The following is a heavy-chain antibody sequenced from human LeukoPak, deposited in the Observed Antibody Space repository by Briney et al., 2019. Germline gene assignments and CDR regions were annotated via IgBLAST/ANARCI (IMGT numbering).Heavy chain of an antibody. J-gene: IGHJ6*02. CDR2: ISGSGGST. CDR1: GFTFSSYA. CDR3: AKLGVRPRGVVTDYYYYGMDV. D-gene: IGHD2-21*02. V-gene: IGHV3-23*01. Sequence: PGGSLRLSCAASGFTFSSYAMSWVRQAPGKGLEWVSAISGSGGSTYYADSVKGRFTISRDNSKNTLYLQMNSLRAEDTAVYYCAKLGVRPRGVVTDYYYYGMDVWGQGTTVTVSS.